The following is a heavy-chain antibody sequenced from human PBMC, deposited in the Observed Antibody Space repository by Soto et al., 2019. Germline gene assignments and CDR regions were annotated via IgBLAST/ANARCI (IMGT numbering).Heavy chain of an antibody. V-gene: IGHV1-46*01. J-gene: IGHJ4*02. CDR3: ARVYCSGGGCYGIDY. CDR1: GDTFTSYY. CDR2: INPSGDT. Sequence: QVQLVQSGAEVKKPGASVKISCKASGDTFTSYYMHWVRQAPGQGLEWMGIINPSGDTSYAQKPHGRVTMTRDTSAGTVYMELSRLISEDTAVYYCARVYCSGGGCYGIDYWGQGTLVTVSS. D-gene: IGHD2-15*01.